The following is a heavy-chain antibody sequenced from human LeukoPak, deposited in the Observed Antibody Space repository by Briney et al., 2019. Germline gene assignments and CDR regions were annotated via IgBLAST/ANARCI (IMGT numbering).Heavy chain of an antibody. Sequence: GWSLRLSCAASGSTFDDCAMHWVRQAPGKGLEWVAGISWDSDYIGYADSVKGRFTISRDNAKHSLYLQMNSLRAEDTALYFCAKGRGFENYYYYGMDVWGQGTTVTVSS. V-gene: IGHV3-9*01. CDR3: AKGRGFENYYYYGMDV. J-gene: IGHJ6*02. D-gene: IGHD6-25*01. CDR1: GSTFDDCA. CDR2: ISWDSDYI.